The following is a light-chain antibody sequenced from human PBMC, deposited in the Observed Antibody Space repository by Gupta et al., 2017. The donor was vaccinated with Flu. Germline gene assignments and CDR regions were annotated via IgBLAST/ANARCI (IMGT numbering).Light chain of an antibody. V-gene: IGKV3-11*01. Sequence: EIVLTQSPATLSLSPGERATLSCRASQSVSSYLSWSQHKPAQAPRLLIYDASNRATGIPARCSGSGSGTDFILTISRLEPEDFAVYYRHQRSNWPLTFGGGTKVEIK. J-gene: IGKJ4*01. CDR2: DAS. CDR3: HQRSNWPLT. CDR1: QSVSSY.